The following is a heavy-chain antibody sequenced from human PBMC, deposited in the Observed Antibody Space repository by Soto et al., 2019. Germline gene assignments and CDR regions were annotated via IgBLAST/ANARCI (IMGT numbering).Heavy chain of an antibody. J-gene: IGHJ3*02. V-gene: IGHV3-23*01. CDR3: AKDTHVPERSSGGGLDAFDI. CDR1: GFTFSSYA. D-gene: IGHD5-12*01. Sequence: PGGSLRLSCAASGFTFSSYAMSWVRQAPGKGLEWVSAISGSGGSTYYADSVKGRFTISRDNSKNTLYLQMNSLRAEDTAVYYCAKDTHVPERSSGGGLDAFDIWGQGTMVTVSS. CDR2: ISGSGGST.